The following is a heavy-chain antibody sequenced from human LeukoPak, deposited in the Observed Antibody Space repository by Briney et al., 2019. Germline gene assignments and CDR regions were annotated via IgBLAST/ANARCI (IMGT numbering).Heavy chain of an antibody. CDR3: AKDRSRFTSFDY. V-gene: IGHV3-23*01. D-gene: IGHD3-10*01. CDR1: GFTFSSYA. CDR2: ISGSGGST. J-gene: IGHJ4*02. Sequence: GGSLRLSCAASGFTFSSYAMSWVRQAPGKGLEWVSAISGSGGSTYYADSVKGRSTISRDNSKNTLYLQMNSLRAEDTAVYYYAKDRSRFTSFDYWGQGTLVTVS.